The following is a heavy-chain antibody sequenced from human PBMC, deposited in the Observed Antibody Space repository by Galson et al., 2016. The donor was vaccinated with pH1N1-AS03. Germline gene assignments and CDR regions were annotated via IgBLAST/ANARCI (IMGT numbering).Heavy chain of an antibody. J-gene: IGHJ4*02. D-gene: IGHD3-10*01. V-gene: IGHV3-30*02. CDR3: AKDKFGSGSCDY. CDR1: GINLSNNG. Sequence: SGAEVKKAGWSLRLSCAASGINLSNNGMHWVRQAPGKGLEWVAHVRLDGSEKWYADSVKGRFTISRDNPKNTLHLEMNSLRGEDTALYFCAKDKFGSGSCDYWGQGTLVTVSS. CDR2: VRLDGSEK.